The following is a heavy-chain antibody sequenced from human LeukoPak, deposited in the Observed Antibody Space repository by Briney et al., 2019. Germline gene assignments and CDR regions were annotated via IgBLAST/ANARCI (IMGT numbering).Heavy chain of an antibody. V-gene: IGHV3-15*01. D-gene: IGHD1-7*01. CDR2: IKSETDGGTI. Sequence: PGGSLRLSCVVSGLSFNKDVMSWFRQAAGKGLEWVGRIKSETDGGTIDYGAPVKGRFTISRDDSKNMLYLQMNSLKTEDTAVYYCTAGTGTSDFDYWGQGALVTVSS. CDR1: GLSFNKDV. CDR3: TAGTGTSDFDY. J-gene: IGHJ4*02.